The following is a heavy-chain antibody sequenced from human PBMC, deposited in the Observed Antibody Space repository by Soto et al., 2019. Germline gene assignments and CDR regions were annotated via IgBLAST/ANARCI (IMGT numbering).Heavy chain of an antibody. D-gene: IGHD6-19*01. CDR1: GDSVSSNSAA. Sequence: SQTLSLTCDISGDSVSSNSAAWNWIRQSPSRGLELLGRTYYRAKWYNDYAVSVKSLITIKPDTSKNHFSLQLNSVTPEDTAVYDCASNLIAVASNWFEPWGQGTLVTVSS. V-gene: IGHV6-1*01. CDR2: TYYRAKWYN. J-gene: IGHJ5*02. CDR3: ASNLIAVASNWFEP.